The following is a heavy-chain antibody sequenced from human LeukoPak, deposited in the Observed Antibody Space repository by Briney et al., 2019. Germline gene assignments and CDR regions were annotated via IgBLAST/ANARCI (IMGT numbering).Heavy chain of an antibody. CDR1: GYTLTELS. CDR2: FDPEDGET. D-gene: IGHD3-22*01. Sequence: ASVKVSCKVSGYTLTELSMHWVRQAPGKGLEWMGGFDPEDGETIYAQKFQGRVTMTEDTSTDTAYMELSSLRSEDTAVYCCATSYYYDSSGYYYFDYWGQGTLVTVSS. CDR3: ATSYYYDSSGYYYFDY. J-gene: IGHJ4*02. V-gene: IGHV1-24*01.